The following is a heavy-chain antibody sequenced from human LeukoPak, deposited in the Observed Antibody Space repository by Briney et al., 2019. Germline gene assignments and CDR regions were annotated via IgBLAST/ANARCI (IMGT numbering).Heavy chain of an antibody. V-gene: IGHV1-18*01. CDR1: GYTFITYG. Sequence: ASVKVSCKASGYTFITYGLSWVRQAPGQGLEWMGWISAYNGNTNIAQKFQGRVTMTTDTSTSTVYMELRSLRSDDTAVYYCARNGDSGALDIWGPGTMVTVSS. J-gene: IGHJ3*02. D-gene: IGHD4-17*01. CDR3: ARNGDSGALDI. CDR2: ISAYNGNT.